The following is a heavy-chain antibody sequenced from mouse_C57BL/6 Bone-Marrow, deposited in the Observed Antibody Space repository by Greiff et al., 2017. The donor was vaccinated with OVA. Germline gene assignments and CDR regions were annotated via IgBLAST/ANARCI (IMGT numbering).Heavy chain of an antibody. Sequence: DVMLVESGGGLVKPGGSLKLSCAASGFTFSSYAMSWVRQTPEKRLEWVATISDGGSYTYYPDNVKGRFTISRDNAKNNLYLQMSHLKSEDTAMYYCARRGTEDYFDYWGQGTTLTVSS. J-gene: IGHJ2*01. V-gene: IGHV5-4*03. CDR2: ISDGGSYT. D-gene: IGHD3-3*01. CDR1: GFTFSSYA. CDR3: ARRGTEDYFDY.